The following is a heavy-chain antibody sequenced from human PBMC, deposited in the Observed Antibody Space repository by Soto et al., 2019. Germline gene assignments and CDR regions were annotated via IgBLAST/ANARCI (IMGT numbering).Heavy chain of an antibody. CDR3: ARDLGDDCSDADCYVGYFAY. V-gene: IGHV1-2*02. J-gene: IGHJ4*02. D-gene: IGHD2-2*01. CDR2: INPISSGT. CDR1: GYTFTRYA. Sequence: ASVKVSCKASGYTFTRYAMHWVRQAPGQGLEWMGWINPISSGTNYAQKFQGRVTVTRDTSINTAYMELSRLRSDDTAVYYCARDLGDDCSDADCYVGYFAYWGQGTLVTVSS.